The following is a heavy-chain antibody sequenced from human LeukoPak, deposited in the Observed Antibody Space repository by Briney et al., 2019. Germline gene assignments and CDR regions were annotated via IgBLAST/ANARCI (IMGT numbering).Heavy chain of an antibody. J-gene: IGHJ4*02. V-gene: IGHV3-21*06. Sequence: GGSLRLSCAVSGFTFSSYAMSWVRQAPGKGLEWVSSISSSSSYIYYADSVKGRFTISRDNAKNSLFLQMDSLRAEDTAVYYCARDHGSDFDYWGQGIQVTVSS. CDR2: ISSSSSYI. CDR1: GFTFSSYA. CDR3: ARDHGSDFDY.